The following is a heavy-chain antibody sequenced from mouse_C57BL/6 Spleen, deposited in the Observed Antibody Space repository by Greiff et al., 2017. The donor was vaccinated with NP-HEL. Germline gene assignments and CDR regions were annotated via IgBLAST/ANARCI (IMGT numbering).Heavy chain of an antibody. Sequence: EVQLQQSGPELVKPRVSVKMSCKASGYTFTDYNMHWVKQSHGKSLEWIGYINPNNGGTSYNQKFKGKATLTVNKSSSTAYMELRSLTSEDSAVYYCASGGYYFDYWGQGTTLTVSS. CDR1: GYTFTDYN. V-gene: IGHV1-22*01. CDR3: ASGGYYFDY. CDR2: INPNNGGT. J-gene: IGHJ2*01.